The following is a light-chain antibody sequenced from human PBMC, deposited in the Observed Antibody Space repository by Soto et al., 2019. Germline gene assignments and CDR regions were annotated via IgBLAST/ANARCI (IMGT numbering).Light chain of an antibody. CDR2: GAS. J-gene: IGKJ1*01. V-gene: IGKV3-15*01. Sequence: EIVMTQSPDTLSVSPGERATLSCRASQSVSNSFAWCQQKPGQAPRLLIYGASTRATGIPARFSGSGSGTEFTLTISSLYSEDFAVYYCQQYNNWPPWTFGQGTKVEIK. CDR3: QQYNNWPPWT. CDR1: QSVSNS.